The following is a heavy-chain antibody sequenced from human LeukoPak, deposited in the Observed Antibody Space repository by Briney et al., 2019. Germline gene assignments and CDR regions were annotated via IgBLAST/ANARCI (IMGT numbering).Heavy chain of an antibody. CDR1: GFTFDDYA. D-gene: IGHD4-17*01. J-gene: IGHJ4*02. CDR2: ISWNSGSI. V-gene: IGHV3-9*01. Sequence: PGGSLRLSCAASGFTFDDYAMHWVRQAPGKGLEWVSGISWNSGSIGYADSVKGRFTISRDNAKNSLYLQMNSLRAEDTALYYCAKAVYGDSAFDYWGQGTLVTVSS. CDR3: AKAVYGDSAFDY.